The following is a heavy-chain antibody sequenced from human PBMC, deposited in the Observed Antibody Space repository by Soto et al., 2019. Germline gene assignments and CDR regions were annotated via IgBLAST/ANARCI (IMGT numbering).Heavy chain of an antibody. CDR3: AHRSTHGDRSLFNWFGP. V-gene: IGHV2-5*02. CDR2: IYWDDDK. CDR1: GFSFSTSGVG. J-gene: IGHJ5*02. Sequence: QITVKESGPTLVKPTQTLTLTCSFSGFSFSTSGVGVGWIRQPPGKALEWLAVIYWDDDKRYSPALKSRLTIRKESFKNQVVLTMTDMDPADTATYYCAHRSTHGDRSLFNWFGPWGQGTLVTVSS. D-gene: IGHD4-17*01.